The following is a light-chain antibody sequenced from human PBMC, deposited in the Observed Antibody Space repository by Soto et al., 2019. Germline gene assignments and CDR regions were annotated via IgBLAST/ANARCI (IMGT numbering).Light chain of an antibody. CDR2: DAS. J-gene: IGKJ1*01. CDR3: QRYNDWPRT. V-gene: IGKV3-15*01. CDR1: LSVSRN. Sequence: EIVMTQSSATLSVSPGERATLSCRASLSVSRNLAWYQQKPGQAPRLLIFDASTRATGIPARFSGSGSGTEFTLTITILQSEDFAVYYCQRYNDWPRTFGQVTKVYIK.